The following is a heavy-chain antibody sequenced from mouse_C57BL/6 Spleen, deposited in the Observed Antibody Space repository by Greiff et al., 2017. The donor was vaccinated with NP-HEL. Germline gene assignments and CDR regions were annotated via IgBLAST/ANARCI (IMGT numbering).Heavy chain of an antibody. CDR1: GYTFTGSW. CDR3: ARDYYGKYFDY. V-gene: IGHV1-53*01. CDR2: INPSNGGT. D-gene: IGHD1-1*01. Sequence: QVQLQQPGTDLVKPGASVRLSCKASGYTFTGSWRPWVKQRPGQGLRWIGNINPSNGGTNYNEKFKSKATLTVDKSSSTAYMQLSSLTSEDSAVYYCARDYYGKYFDYWGQGTTLTVSS. J-gene: IGHJ2*01.